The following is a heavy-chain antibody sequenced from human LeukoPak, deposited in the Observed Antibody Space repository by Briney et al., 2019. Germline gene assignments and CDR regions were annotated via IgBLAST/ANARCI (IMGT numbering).Heavy chain of an antibody. CDR3: ARQAYSSNLGWFDP. D-gene: IGHD6-13*01. J-gene: IGHJ5*02. CDR2: IYYSGST. V-gene: IGHV4-59*08. CDR1: GGSISSYY. Sequence: SETLSLTCTVSGGSISSYYWNWIRQPPGKGLEWIGYIYYSGSTNYNPSLKSRVTISVDTSKNQFSLKLSSVTAADTAVYYCARQAYSSNLGWFDPWGQGTLVTVSS.